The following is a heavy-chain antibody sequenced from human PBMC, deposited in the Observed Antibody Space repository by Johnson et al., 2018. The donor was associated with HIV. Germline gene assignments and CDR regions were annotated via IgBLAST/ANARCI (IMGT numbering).Heavy chain of an antibody. CDR2: IYSGGTT. J-gene: IGHJ3*02. Sequence: VQLVESGGGLIQPGGSLRLSCAASGFTVRGKYMTWVRQAPGTGLAWVSLIYSGGTTHHADSAPGRFSIPRHNSKNTLYLQMNRLRAEDTAVYYCASSLIQFLEWLSEPAAFDIWGQGTMVTVSS. D-gene: IGHD3-3*01. CDR3: ASSLIQFLEWLSEPAAFDI. CDR1: GFTVRGKY. V-gene: IGHV3-53*01.